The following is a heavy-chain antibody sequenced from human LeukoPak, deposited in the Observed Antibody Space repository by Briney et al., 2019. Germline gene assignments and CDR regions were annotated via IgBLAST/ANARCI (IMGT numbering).Heavy chain of an antibody. J-gene: IGHJ4*02. Sequence: PGGSLRLSCAASGFTFSSYSMNWVRQAPGKGLEWVSSISSSSYIYYADSVKGRFTISRDNAKNSLYLQMNSLRAEDTAVYYCARVGYYDSSGYYYVFDYWGQGTLVTVSS. V-gene: IGHV3-21*01. D-gene: IGHD3-22*01. CDR2: ISSSSYI. CDR1: GFTFSSYS. CDR3: ARVGYYDSSGYYYVFDY.